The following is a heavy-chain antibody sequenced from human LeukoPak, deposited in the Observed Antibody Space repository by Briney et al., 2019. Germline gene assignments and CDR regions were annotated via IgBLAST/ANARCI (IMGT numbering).Heavy chain of an antibody. V-gene: IGHV3-30*03. Sequence: AGSLRLSCAASGFTFSSHGMHWVRQAPGKGLEWVAVISYDGSNKYYADSVKGRFTISRDNSKNTLYLQMNSLRAEDTAVYYCATDRGSYYDHWGQGTLVTVSS. D-gene: IGHD1-26*01. CDR3: ATDRGSYYDH. J-gene: IGHJ4*02. CDR1: GFTFSSHG. CDR2: ISYDGSNK.